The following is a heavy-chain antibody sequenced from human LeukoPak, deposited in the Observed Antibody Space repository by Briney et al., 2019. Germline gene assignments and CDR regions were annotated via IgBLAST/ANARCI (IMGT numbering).Heavy chain of an antibody. D-gene: IGHD2-2*01. CDR3: TREIFYCSSTSCYSYYYYGMDV. CDR2: IRSKAYGGTT. Sequence: TGGSLRLSCTASGFTFGDYAMSWVRQAPGKGLEWVGFIRSKAYGGTTEYAASVKGRFTISRDDSKSIAYLQMNSLKTEDTAVYYCTREIFYCSSTSCYSYYYYGMDVWGQGTTVTVSS. J-gene: IGHJ6*02. V-gene: IGHV3-49*04. CDR1: GFTFGDYA.